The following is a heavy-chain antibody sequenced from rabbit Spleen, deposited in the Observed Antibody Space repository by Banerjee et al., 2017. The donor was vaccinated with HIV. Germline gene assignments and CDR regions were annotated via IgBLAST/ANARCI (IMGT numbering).Heavy chain of an antibody. V-gene: IGHV1S45*01. CDR3: ARDTGSSFSSYGMDL. CDR1: GFDFSNGYY. D-gene: IGHD8-1*01. Sequence: QEQLVESGGGLVQPEGSLTLTCKASGFDFSNGYYMGWVRQAPGKGLEWISCIAGSSSGFTYSATWAKGRFTCSKTSSTTVTLQMTSLTVADTATYFCARDTGSSFSSYGMDLWGQGTLVTVS. CDR2: IAGSSSGFT. J-gene: IGHJ6*01.